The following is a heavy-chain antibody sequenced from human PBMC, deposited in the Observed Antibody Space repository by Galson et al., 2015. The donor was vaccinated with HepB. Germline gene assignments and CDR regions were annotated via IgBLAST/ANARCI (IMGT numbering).Heavy chain of an antibody. V-gene: IGHV3-7*03. D-gene: IGHD5-24*01. CDR2: IKQDGSEK. J-gene: IGHJ4*02. CDR3: ARDPTYRWLQLDY. CDR1: GFTFSSYW. Sequence: SLRLSCAASGFTFSSYWMSWVRQAPGKGLEWVANIKQDGSEKYYVDSVKGRFTISRDNAKNSLYLQMNSLRAEDTAVYYCARDPTYRWLQLDYWGQGTLVTVSS.